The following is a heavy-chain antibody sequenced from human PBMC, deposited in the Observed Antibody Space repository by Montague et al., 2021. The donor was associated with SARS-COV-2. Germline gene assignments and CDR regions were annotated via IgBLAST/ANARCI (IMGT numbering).Heavy chain of an antibody. CDR3: ARLRSSSNWYFDL. CDR1: GGSIRSSSYY. J-gene: IGHJ2*01. V-gene: IGHV4-39*07. Sequence: SETLSLTCTVSGGSIRSSSYYWGWIRQPPGKGLECIGSIYYSGSTYYNPSLKSRVTISVDTSKNHFSLKLSSVTAADTAVYYCARLRSSSNWYFDLWGRGTLVTVSS. CDR2: IYYSGST. D-gene: IGHD6-6*01.